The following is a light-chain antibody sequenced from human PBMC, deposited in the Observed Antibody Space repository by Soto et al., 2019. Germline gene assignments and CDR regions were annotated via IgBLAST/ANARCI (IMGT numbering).Light chain of an antibody. V-gene: IGKV3-15*01. CDR2: GAS. CDR1: QSVSSN. Sequence: EIVMTQSPATLSVSPGERSTLSCRASQSVSSNLAWYQQKPGQAPRLLIYGASTRATGIPDRFSGSGSGTDFTLNIRRLEPEDFAVYYCQQYDTSPRTFGQGTKVEFK. J-gene: IGKJ1*01. CDR3: QQYDTSPRT.